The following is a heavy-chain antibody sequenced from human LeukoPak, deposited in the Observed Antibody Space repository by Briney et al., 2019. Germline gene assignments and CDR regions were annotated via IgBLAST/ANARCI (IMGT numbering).Heavy chain of an antibody. Sequence: PSETLSLTCTLSIVSMPHSGGMWLRQPARQRLEFIGRVCTGRSPNTTLTPSLKSLATMSADTSKNQFSLKLTSVTSASTAMYSAARGEVFCRGGHCLRSYWGQGSLVTVSS. CDR2: VCTGRSP. CDR1: IVSMPHSG. V-gene: IGHV4-4*07. CDR3: ARGEVFCRGGHCLRSY. J-gene: IGHJ4*02. D-gene: IGHD2-21*02.